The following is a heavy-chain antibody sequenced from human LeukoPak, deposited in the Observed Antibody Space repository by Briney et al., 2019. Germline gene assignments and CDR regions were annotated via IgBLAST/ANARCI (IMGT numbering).Heavy chain of an antibody. Sequence: GGSLRLSCAASGFTFSIYAMTWVRQAPGKGLEWVSTISGSGDRTYYADSVRGRFTISRDNSKNTLHVQMNSLRAEDPAVYYCTKDIRSSWYYFQDWGQGTLVTVSS. CDR3: TKDIRSSWYYFQD. CDR2: ISGSGDRT. J-gene: IGHJ1*01. V-gene: IGHV3-23*01. CDR1: GFTFSIYA. D-gene: IGHD6-13*01.